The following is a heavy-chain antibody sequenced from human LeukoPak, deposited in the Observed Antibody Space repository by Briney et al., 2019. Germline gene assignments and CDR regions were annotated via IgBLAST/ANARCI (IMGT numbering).Heavy chain of an antibody. V-gene: IGHV4-59*01. CDR2: IYYSGST. CDR3: ARDRAVRGVSDAFDI. Sequence: SETLSLTCTVSGGSISSYYWSWIRQPPGKGLEWIGYIYYSGSTNYNSSLKSRVTISVDTSKNQFSLKLSSVTAADTAVYYCARDRAVRGVSDAFDIWGQGTMVTVSS. D-gene: IGHD3-10*01. CDR1: GGSISSYY. J-gene: IGHJ3*02.